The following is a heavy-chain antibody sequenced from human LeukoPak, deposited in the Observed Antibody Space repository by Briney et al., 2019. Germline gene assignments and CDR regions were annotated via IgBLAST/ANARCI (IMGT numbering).Heavy chain of an antibody. Sequence: GGSLRLSCAASGFTFSSYAMHWVRQAPGKGLEWEAVISYDGSNKYYADSVKGRFTISRDNSKNTLYLQMNSLRAEDTAVYYCARGGSAGYWGQGTLVTVSS. D-gene: IGHD3-10*01. CDR2: ISYDGSNK. CDR3: ARGGSAGY. J-gene: IGHJ4*02. V-gene: IGHV3-30-3*01. CDR1: GFTFSSYA.